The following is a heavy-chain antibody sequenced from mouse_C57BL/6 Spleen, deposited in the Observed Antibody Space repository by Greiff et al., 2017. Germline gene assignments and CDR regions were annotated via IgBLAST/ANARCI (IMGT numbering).Heavy chain of an antibody. CDR2: ISSGGSYT. Sequence: VQLKESGGDLVKPGGSLKLSCAASGFTFSSYGMSWVRQTPDKRLEWVATISSGGSYTYYPDSVKGRFTISRDNAKNTLYLQMSSLKSEDTAMYYCARQGGYGSSYWFAYWGQGTLVTVSA. D-gene: IGHD1-1*01. CDR3: ARQGGYGSSYWFAY. CDR1: GFTFSSYG. V-gene: IGHV5-6*01. J-gene: IGHJ3*01.